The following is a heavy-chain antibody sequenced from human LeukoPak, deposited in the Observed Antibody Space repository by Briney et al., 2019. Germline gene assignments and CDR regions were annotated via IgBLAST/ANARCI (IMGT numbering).Heavy chain of an antibody. D-gene: IGHD6-13*01. CDR3: ARGTPHSSSWYDYYYGMDV. V-gene: IGHV3-13*01. J-gene: IGHJ6*02. CDR2: IGTAGDT. CDR1: GFTFSSYD. Sequence: GGSLRLSCAASGFTFSSYDMHWVRQATGKGLEWVSAIGTAGDTYYPGSVKGRSTISRENAKNSLYLQMNSLRAGDTAVYYCARGTPHSSSWYDYYYGMDVWGQGTTVTVSS.